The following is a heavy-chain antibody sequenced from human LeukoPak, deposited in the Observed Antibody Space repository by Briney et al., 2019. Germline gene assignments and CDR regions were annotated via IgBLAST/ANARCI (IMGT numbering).Heavy chain of an antibody. D-gene: IGHD5-12*01. CDR3: SEHRGYNSDAMDV. CDR1: GVTISSYA. CDR2: IIGGGATA. Sequence: GGSLRLSCATSGVTISSYARSWGRRAPGGRRVGCSGIIGGGATAYYADSVKGRFTTSRDNSMNTLYLQMRSRRAADETLYYFSEHRGYNSDAMDVWGQGTTVTAAS. V-gene: IGHV3-23*01. J-gene: IGHJ6*02.